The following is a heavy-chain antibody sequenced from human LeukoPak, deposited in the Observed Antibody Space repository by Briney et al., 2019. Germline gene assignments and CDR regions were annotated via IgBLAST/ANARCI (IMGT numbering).Heavy chain of an antibody. V-gene: IGHV4-31*03. D-gene: IGHD1-26*01. Sequence: SETLSLTCTVSGGSISSGGYYWSWIRQHPGKGLEWIGYIYYSGSTYYNPSLKSRVTISVDTSKNQFSLKLGSVTAADTAVYYCARGYSNSGSYVGWFDPWGQGTLVSVSS. J-gene: IGHJ5*02. CDR1: GGSISSGGYY. CDR2: IYYSGST. CDR3: ARGYSNSGSYVGWFDP.